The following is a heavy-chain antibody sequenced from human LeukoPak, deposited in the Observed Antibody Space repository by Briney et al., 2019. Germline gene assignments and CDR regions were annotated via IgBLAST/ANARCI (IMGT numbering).Heavy chain of an antibody. J-gene: IGHJ4*02. Sequence: TGRSLRLSCAASGFTFDDYAMHWVRQAPGKGLEGVSGISWNSGSIGYADSVKGRFTIFRDSAKNSLYLQMNSLRAEVMALYYCAKDTEAVGSLGYFDYWGQGTLVTVSS. V-gene: IGHV3-9*03. CDR3: AKDTEAVGSLGYFDY. D-gene: IGHD1-14*01. CDR1: GFTFDDYA. CDR2: ISWNSGSI.